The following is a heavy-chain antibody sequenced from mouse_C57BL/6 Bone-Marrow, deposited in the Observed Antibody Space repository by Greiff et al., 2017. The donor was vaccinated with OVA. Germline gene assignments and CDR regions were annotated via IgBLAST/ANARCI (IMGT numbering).Heavy chain of an antibody. Sequence: QVQLKESGPELVKPGASVKISCKASGYAFSSSWMNWVKQRPGKGLEWIGRIYPGDGDTNYNGKFKGKATLTADKSSSTAYMQLSSLTSEGSAVYFCARGGDGYYVFAYWGQGTLVTVSA. CDR1: GYAFSSSW. V-gene: IGHV1-82*01. J-gene: IGHJ3*01. D-gene: IGHD2-3*01. CDR2: IYPGDGDT. CDR3: ARGGDGYYVFAY.